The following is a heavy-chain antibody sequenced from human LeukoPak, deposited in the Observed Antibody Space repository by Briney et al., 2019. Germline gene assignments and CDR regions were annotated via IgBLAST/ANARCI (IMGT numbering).Heavy chain of an antibody. CDR3: ARHLFLWFGEPST. CDR1: GGSISSYY. CDR2: IYYSGST. Sequence: PSETLSLTCTVSGGSISSYYWGWIRQPPGKGLEWIGSIYYSGSTYYNPSLKSRVTISVDTSKNQFSLKLSSVTAADTAVYYCARHLFLWFGEPSTWGQGTMVTVSS. D-gene: IGHD3-10*01. J-gene: IGHJ3*01. V-gene: IGHV4-39*01.